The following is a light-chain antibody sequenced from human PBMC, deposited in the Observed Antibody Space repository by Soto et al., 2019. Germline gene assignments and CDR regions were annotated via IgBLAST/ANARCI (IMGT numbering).Light chain of an antibody. CDR3: SSHTSSSTRV. Sequence: QSALTQPASVSGSPGQSITISCTGTSSDVGGYNYVSWYQQHPGKVPKLMIYEVSNRPSGVSNRFSGSKSGNTASLTISGLQAEDEADYYCSSHTSSSTRVFGGGTQLTVL. CDR1: SSDVGGYNY. V-gene: IGLV2-14*01. CDR2: EVS. J-gene: IGLJ3*02.